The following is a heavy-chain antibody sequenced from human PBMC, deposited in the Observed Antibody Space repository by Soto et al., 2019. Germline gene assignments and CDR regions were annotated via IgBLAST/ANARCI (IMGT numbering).Heavy chain of an antibody. CDR1: GYTFTSYA. CDR2: INAGNGNT. D-gene: IGHD5-18*01. CDR3: ASGYSYGANFDY. J-gene: IGHJ4*02. V-gene: IGHV1-3*01. Sequence: QVQLVQSGAEVKKPGASVKVSCKASGYTFTSYAMHWVRQAPGQRLEWMGWINAGNGNTKYSQKFQDRVTITRDTSASTAYMELSSLRSEDTAVYYCASGYSYGANFDYWGQGTLVTVSS.